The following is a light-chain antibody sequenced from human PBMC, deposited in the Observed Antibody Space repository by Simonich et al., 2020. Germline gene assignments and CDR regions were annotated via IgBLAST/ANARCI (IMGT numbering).Light chain of an antibody. Sequence: AIRMTQSPSSLSASTGDRVTITCRASQGISSYLAWYQQKPGKAPKLLIDAASTLQSGVPSRFSGSGSGTDFTLTISCLQSEDFATYYCQQYYSTPYTFGQGTKLEIK. J-gene: IGKJ2*01. CDR2: AAS. CDR1: QGISSY. CDR3: QQYYSTPYT. V-gene: IGKV1-8*01.